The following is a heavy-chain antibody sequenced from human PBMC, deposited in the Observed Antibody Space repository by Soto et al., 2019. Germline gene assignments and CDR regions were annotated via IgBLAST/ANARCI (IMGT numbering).Heavy chain of an antibody. D-gene: IGHD6-13*01. CDR3: ATPPELAAAGFGTDDY. V-gene: IGHV3-23*01. CDR1: GFTFSSYA. Sequence: ESGGGLVQPGGSLRLSCAASGFTFSSYAMSWVRQAPGKGLEWVSAISGSGGSTYYADSVKGRFTISRDNSKNTLYLQMNSLRAEDTAVYYCATPPELAAAGFGTDDYWGQGTLVTVSS. J-gene: IGHJ4*02. CDR2: ISGSGGST.